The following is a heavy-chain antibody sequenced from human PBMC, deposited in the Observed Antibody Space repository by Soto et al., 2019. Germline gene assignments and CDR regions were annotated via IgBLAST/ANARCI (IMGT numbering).Heavy chain of an antibody. D-gene: IGHD2-21*02. CDR1: GLTFSSHA. CDR3: AKDQTDVTLFDY. CDR2: ISGSGVDT. Sequence: PGGSLRLSCAASGLTFSSHAMNWVRQAPGKGLEWVSGISGSGVDTLYADSVKGRFTISRDNSRNTLYLQVNSLRAEDTAVYYCAKDQTDVTLFDYWGQGTLVTVSS. J-gene: IGHJ4*02. V-gene: IGHV3-23*01.